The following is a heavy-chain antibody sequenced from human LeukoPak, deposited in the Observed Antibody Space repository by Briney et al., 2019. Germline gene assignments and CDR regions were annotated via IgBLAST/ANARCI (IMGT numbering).Heavy chain of an antibody. V-gene: IGHV4-39*01. Sequence: SETLSLTCTVSGDSLSSGTYYWGYIRQPPQKGLEWIGSVYYSGSTYYNPSLKSRVTISVDTSKNQFSLKLSSVTAADTAVYYCARQGLWELPTFDSWGQGTLVSVSS. CDR1: GDSLSSGTYY. CDR2: VYYSGST. J-gene: IGHJ4*02. CDR3: ARQGLWELPTFDS. D-gene: IGHD1-26*01.